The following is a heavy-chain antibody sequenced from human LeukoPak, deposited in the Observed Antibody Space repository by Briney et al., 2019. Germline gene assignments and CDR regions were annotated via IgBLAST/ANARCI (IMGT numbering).Heavy chain of an antibody. CDR2: IYTSGST. V-gene: IGHV4-4*07. Sequence: SETLSLTCTVSGGSISSYYWSWTRQPAGKGLEWIGRIYTSGSTNYNPSLKSRVTISVDKSKNQFSLKLRSVTAADTAVYYCARPLSLGYCSGGSCYGRGAWFDRWGQGTLVTVSS. D-gene: IGHD2-15*01. CDR1: GGSISSYY. CDR3: ARPLSLGYCSGGSCYGRGAWFDR. J-gene: IGHJ5*02.